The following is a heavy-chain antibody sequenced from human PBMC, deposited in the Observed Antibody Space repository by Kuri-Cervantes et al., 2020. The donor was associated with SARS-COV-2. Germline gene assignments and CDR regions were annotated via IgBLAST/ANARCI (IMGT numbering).Heavy chain of an antibody. CDR3: ARDQTTYYDFWSGYNSGMDV. V-gene: IGHV4-34*01. J-gene: IGHJ6*02. CDR1: GGSFSGYY. CDR2: INHSVSN. Sequence: SQTLSLTCAVSGGSFSGYYWSWIRQPPGKGVECIGEINHSVSNNYNPSPKSRVTISVDTSKNQFSLKLSSVTAADTAVYYFARDQTTYYDFWSGYNSGMDVWGQGTTVTVSS. D-gene: IGHD3-3*01.